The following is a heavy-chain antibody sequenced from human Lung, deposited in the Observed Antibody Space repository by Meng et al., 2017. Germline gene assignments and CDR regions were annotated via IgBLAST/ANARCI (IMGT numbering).Heavy chain of an antibody. CDR3: ARGPTTMAHDFDY. V-gene: IGHV4-34*01. CDR2: INHSGST. J-gene: IGHJ4*02. CDR1: GGSFSDYY. D-gene: IGHD4-11*01. Sequence: AQLHQWGVGRLKPSGALSLPVVVSGGSFSDYYWSWIRQPPGKGLEWIGEINHSGSTNYNPSLESRATISVDTSQNNLSLKLSSVTAADSAVYYCARGPTTMAHDFDYWGQGTLVTVSS.